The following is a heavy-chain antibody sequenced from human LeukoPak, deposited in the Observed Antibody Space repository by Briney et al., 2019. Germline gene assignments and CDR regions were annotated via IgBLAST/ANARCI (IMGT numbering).Heavy chain of an antibody. D-gene: IGHD2-2*01. V-gene: IGHV3-23*01. CDR3: AKGMEWVVVPAALDV. J-gene: IGHJ6*02. Sequence: GGSLRLSCAASGFTVSSNYMSWVRQAPGKGLEWVSAISGSSSTTFYADSVKGRFTISRDNSMDTLFPQMNSLRAEDTAVYYCAKGMEWVVVPAALDVWGQGTTVTVSS. CDR1: GFTVSSNY. CDR2: ISGSSSTT.